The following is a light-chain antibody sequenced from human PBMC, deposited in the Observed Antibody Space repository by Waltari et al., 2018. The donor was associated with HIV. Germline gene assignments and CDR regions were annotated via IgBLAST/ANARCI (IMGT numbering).Light chain of an antibody. CDR2: AAS. Sequence: DIHLTQSPSFLSPSGGDRVPITCPASQGISNYLASYQQKPGRAPKLLIYAASTLRSGVPSRFSGGGSGTEFTLTISSLQPEDFASYYCQQLNNIPYTFGQGTRLEIK. J-gene: IGKJ2*01. CDR1: QGISNY. V-gene: IGKV1-9*01. CDR3: QQLNNIPYT.